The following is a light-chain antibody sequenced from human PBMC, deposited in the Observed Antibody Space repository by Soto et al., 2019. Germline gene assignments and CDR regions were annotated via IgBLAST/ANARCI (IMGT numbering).Light chain of an antibody. Sequence: PDLTHARSGSGVHGDGLSIISTKTSSDVGGYNYVSWYQQHPGKAPKLMIYDVSKRPSGVPDRFSGSKSGNTASLTISGLQAEDEADYYCCSYAGSYKVFGTGTKVTVL. CDR1: SSDVGGYNY. CDR2: DVS. V-gene: IGLV2-11*01. CDR3: CSYAGSYKV. J-gene: IGLJ1*01.